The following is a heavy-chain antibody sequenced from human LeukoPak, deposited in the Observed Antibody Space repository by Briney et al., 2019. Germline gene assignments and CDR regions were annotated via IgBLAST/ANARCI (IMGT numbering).Heavy chain of an antibody. Sequence: PSETLSLTCTVSGGSISSHYWSWIRQPPGKGLEWIGYIYYSGSTNYNPSLKSRVTISVDTSKNQFSLKLSSVTAADTAVYYCARAANIVVVTSAFDIWGQGTMVTVSS. CDR1: GGSISSHY. CDR3: ARAANIVVVTSAFDI. J-gene: IGHJ3*02. V-gene: IGHV4-59*11. CDR2: IYYSGST. D-gene: IGHD2-21*02.